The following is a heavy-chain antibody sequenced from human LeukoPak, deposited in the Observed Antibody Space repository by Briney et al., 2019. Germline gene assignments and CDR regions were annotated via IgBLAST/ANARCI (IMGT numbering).Heavy chain of an antibody. J-gene: IGHJ4*02. CDR3: ARHWKLSYDSSGFGFDH. D-gene: IGHD3-22*01. V-gene: IGHV4-59*08. CDR1: GGSISGYY. CDR2: IYYNGNT. Sequence: SETLSLTCTVSGGSISGYYWSWIRQPPGKGLEWIGYIYYNGNTNYNPSLKSRVTISVDTSKNQFSLKLSSVTAADTAVYYCARHWKLSYDSSGFGFDHWGQGTLVTVSS.